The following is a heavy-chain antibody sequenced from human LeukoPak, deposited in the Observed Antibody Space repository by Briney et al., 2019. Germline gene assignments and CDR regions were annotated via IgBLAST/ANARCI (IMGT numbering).Heavy chain of an antibody. CDR2: ISGSAGNT. D-gene: IGHD3-22*01. CDR3: AKVGPGYDRSGYYDN. CDR1: LLTLISYV. Sequence: GGCLRLSRVSTLLTLISYVMTWVRQAPGRRVEWVSRISGSAGNTYYADSVKGRFTISRDNSKNTLDLQMNSLRAEDTAEYYCAKVGPGYDRSGYYDNWGQGTLVTVSS. V-gene: IGHV3-23*01. J-gene: IGHJ4*02.